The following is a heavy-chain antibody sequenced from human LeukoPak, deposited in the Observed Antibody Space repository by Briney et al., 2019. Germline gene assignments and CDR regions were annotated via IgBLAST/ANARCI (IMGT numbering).Heavy chain of an antibody. CDR3: AKDGGSGATRPIDF. V-gene: IGHV3-43*01. CDR1: GFTFDDYT. D-gene: IGHD1-26*01. Sequence: GRSLRLSCAASGFTFDDYTMHWVRQAPGKGLEWVYLISWDGVSTYYADSVKGRFTISRDNSKNSLYLQLNSLRTEDTAFYYCAKDGGSGATRPIDFWGQGTLVTVSS. CDR2: ISWDGVST. J-gene: IGHJ4*02.